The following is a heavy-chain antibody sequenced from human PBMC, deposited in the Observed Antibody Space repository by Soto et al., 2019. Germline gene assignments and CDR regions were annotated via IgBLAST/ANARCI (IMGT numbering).Heavy chain of an antibody. CDR3: ARVEDYGDHFDY. V-gene: IGHV4-59*01. CDR1: GGSFSGYY. D-gene: IGHD4-17*01. Sequence: PSETLSLTCAVYGGSFSGYYWSWIRQPPGKGLEWIGYIYYSGTTNYNPSLKSRVTISVDTSKNQFSLKLSSVTAADTAVYYCARVEDYGDHFDYWGQGTLVTVSS. CDR2: IYYSGTT. J-gene: IGHJ4*02.